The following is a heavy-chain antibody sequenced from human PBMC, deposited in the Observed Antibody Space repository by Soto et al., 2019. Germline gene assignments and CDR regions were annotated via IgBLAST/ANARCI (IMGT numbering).Heavy chain of an antibody. CDR3: ARLYSSGWYDFDY. CDR2: IYYSGST. CDR1: GGSVSSGSYY. D-gene: IGHD6-19*01. J-gene: IGHJ4*02. Sequence: SETLALTCTVTGGSVSSGSYYWSWIRQPPGKGLEWIGYIYYSGSTNYSPSLKSRVTISVDTSKNQFSLKLSSVTAADTAVYYCARLYSSGWYDFDYWGQGTLVTVS. V-gene: IGHV4-61*01.